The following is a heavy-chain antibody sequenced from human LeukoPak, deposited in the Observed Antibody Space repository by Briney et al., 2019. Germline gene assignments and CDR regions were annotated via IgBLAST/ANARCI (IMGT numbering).Heavy chain of an antibody. Sequence: SETLSLTCTVSGGSISSSSYYWGWIRQPPGKGLEWIGSIYYSGSTYYNPSLKSRVTISVDTSKNQFSLKLSSVTAADTAVYYCARDGGGSCYSGLSCAFDIWGQGTMVTVSS. CDR3: ARDGGGSCYSGLSCAFDI. V-gene: IGHV4-39*07. CDR1: GGSISSSSYY. CDR2: IYYSGST. J-gene: IGHJ3*02. D-gene: IGHD2-15*01.